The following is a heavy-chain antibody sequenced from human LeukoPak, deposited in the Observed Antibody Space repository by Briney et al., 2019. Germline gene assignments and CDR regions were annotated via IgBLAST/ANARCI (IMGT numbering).Heavy chain of an antibody. D-gene: IGHD3-10*01. CDR2: ISSSGSTK. J-gene: IGHJ3*02. Sequence: GSLRLSCAASGFSFSTYTMNWVRQAPGKGLEWVSYISSSGSTKYYADSVKGRFTISRDNAKNSLYLQMNSLRVEDTAVYYCARWGGSGTFWDGFDIWGQGTMVTVSS. CDR3: ARWGGSGTFWDGFDI. CDR1: GFSFSTYT. V-gene: IGHV3-48*04.